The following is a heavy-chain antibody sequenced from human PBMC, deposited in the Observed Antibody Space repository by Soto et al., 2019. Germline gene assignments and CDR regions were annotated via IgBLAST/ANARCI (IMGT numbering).Heavy chain of an antibody. Sequence: SVKVSCKASGGTFSSYTIIWVRQAPGQGLEWMGRIIPILGIANYAQKFQGRVTITADKSTSTAYMELSSLRSEDTAVYYCAIQEMTTVTTADYWGQGTLVTVSS. CDR1: GGTFSSYT. J-gene: IGHJ4*02. D-gene: IGHD4-17*01. V-gene: IGHV1-69*02. CDR2: IIPILGIA. CDR3: AIQEMTTVTTADY.